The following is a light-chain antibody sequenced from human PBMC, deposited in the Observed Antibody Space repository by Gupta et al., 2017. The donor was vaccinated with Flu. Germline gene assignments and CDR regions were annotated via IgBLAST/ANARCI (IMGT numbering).Light chain of an antibody. J-gene: IGKJ4*01. CDR1: QDISNY. CDR2: DAS. CDR3: QQYDNLPRALT. Sequence: DLPMTQSPSSLSASVGDRVTITCQASQDISNYLNWYQQKPGKAPKLLIYDASNLETGVPSRFSGSGSGTDFTFTISSLQPEDIATYYCQQYDNLPRALTFGGGTKVEIK. V-gene: IGKV1-33*01.